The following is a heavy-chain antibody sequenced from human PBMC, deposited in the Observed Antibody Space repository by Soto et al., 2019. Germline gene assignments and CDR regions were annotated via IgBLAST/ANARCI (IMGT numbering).Heavy chain of an antibody. V-gene: IGHV4-31*03. CDR3: ARVGSGWIFYYMDV. Sequence: SETLSLTCTVSGGSISSGGYYWSWIRQHPGKGLEWIGYIYYSGSTYYNPSLKSRVTISVDTSKNQFSLKLSSVTAADTAVYYCARVGSGWIFYYMDVWGKGTTVTVSS. D-gene: IGHD6-19*01. J-gene: IGHJ6*03. CDR1: GGSISSGGYY. CDR2: IYYSGST.